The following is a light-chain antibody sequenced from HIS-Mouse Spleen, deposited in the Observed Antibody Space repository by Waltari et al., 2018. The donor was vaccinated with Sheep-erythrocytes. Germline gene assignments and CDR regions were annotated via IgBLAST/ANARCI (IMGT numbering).Light chain of an antibody. Sequence: QSALTQPPSVSGSPGQSVTIPCPGTSIALGGYNYVPRYQQHPGKAPKLMIYDVSKRPSGVPDRFSGSKSGNTASLTISGLQAEDEADYYCCSYAGSYNHVFATGTKVTVL. CDR3: CSYAGSYNHV. J-gene: IGLJ1*01. CDR1: SIALGGYNY. V-gene: IGLV2-11*01. CDR2: DVS.